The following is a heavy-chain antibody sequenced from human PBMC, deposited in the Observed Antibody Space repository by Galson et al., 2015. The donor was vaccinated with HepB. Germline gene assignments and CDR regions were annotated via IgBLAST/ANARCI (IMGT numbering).Heavy chain of an antibody. CDR1: GLTFSNYG. J-gene: IGHJ4*02. CDR2: ISDDGSNK. D-gene: IGHD5-12*01. V-gene: IGHV3-30*18. CDR3: AKDRDKVTYYFDY. Sequence: SLRLSCAASGLTFSNYGMHWVRQAPGKGLEWVALISDDGSNKYYADSVKGRFTISRDNSKNTLYLQVDSLRAEDTAVYYCAKDRDKVTYYFDYWGQGTLVTVSS.